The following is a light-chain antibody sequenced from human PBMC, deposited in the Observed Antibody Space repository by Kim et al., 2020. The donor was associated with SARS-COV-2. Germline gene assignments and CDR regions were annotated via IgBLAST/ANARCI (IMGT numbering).Light chain of an antibody. J-gene: IGKJ4*01. V-gene: IGKV3-11*01. CDR1: QSIGTR. CDR2: DTS. CDR3: QLRADWLT. Sequence: SPGERATRSCRTSQSIGTRLAWYQQKPGQTPRLLINDTSNRATGIPARFSGSGSGTDFTLTIASLEPEDFAVYYCQLRADWLTFGGGTKVDIK.